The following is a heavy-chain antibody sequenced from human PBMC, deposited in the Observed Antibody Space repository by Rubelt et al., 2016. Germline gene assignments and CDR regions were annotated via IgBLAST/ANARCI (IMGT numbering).Heavy chain of an antibody. CDR3: VRVGTIRIFDH. CDR2: VYYSGNT. D-gene: IGHD5-24*01. CDR1: GGSISSGSYY. V-gene: IGHV4-39*01. J-gene: IGHJ4*02. Sequence: QLQLQESGPGLVKPSETLSLTCTVSGGSISSGSYYWAWIRQPPGKGLEWIGKVYYSGNTYWSPSLKSRGTISVDTSKNQFSLKPSSCTGADNGLYYCVRVGTIRIFDHWGQGTLVTVS.